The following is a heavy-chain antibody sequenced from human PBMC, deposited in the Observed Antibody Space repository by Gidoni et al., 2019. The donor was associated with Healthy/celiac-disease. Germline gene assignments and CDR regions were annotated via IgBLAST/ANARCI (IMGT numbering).Heavy chain of an antibody. Sequence: EVQLVESGGGLVKPGGSLRLSCAASGFTFSRYSMNWVRQAPGKGLGWVSSISSSSSYIYYADSVKGRFTISRDNAKNSLYLQMNSLRAEDTAVYYCAREVGAQGFDYWGQGTLVTVSS. D-gene: IGHD1-26*01. J-gene: IGHJ4*02. CDR3: AREVGAQGFDY. CDR1: GFTFSRYS. V-gene: IGHV3-21*01. CDR2: ISSSSSYI.